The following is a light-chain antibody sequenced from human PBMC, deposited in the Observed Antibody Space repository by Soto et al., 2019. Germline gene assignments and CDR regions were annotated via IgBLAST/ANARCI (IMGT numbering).Light chain of an antibody. CDR2: SAS. CDR3: QQLNGYQLA. V-gene: IGKV1-9*01. CDR1: QAMSTY. Sequence: DIQLTQSPSFLSASAGDTVTITCRAIQAMSTYLAWYQQKPGKVPKLLIRSASTVQSGVPPRFSGGGSATEFTLTISTHQPDDSGIYYCQQLNGYQLAFGGGTNVEIK. J-gene: IGKJ4*01.